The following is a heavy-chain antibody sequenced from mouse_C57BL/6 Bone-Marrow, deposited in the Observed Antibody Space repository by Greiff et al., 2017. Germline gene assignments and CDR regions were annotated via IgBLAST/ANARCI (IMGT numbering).Heavy chain of an antibody. D-gene: IGHD1-1*01. V-gene: IGHV1-9*01. CDR1: GYTFTGYW. CDR2: ILPGSGST. J-gene: IGHJ1*03. CDR3: AKELIYYYGSSYFYGYFDV. Sequence: QVQLQQSGAELMKPGASVKLSCKATGYTFTGYWIEWVKQRPGHGLEWIGEILPGSGSTNYNEKFKGKATFTADTSSNTAYMQLSIQTTEDSAIYYCAKELIYYYGSSYFYGYFDVWGTGTTVTVSS.